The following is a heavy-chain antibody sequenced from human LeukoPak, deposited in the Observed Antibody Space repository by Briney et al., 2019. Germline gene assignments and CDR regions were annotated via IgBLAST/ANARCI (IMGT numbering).Heavy chain of an antibody. CDR3: AKLSVGGYFDWLSCMDV. CDR2: ISGSGGST. V-gene: IGHV3-23*01. CDR1: GFTFSSYA. Sequence: GGPLRLSCAASGFTFSSYAMSRVRQAPGKGLEWVSAISGSGGSTYYADSVKGRFTISRDNSKNTLYLQMNSLRAEDTAVYYCAKLSVGGYFDWLSCMDVWGQGTTVTVSS. J-gene: IGHJ6*02. D-gene: IGHD3-9*01.